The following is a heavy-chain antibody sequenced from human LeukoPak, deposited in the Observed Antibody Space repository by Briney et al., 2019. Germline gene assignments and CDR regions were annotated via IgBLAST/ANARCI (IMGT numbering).Heavy chain of an antibody. CDR3: AKDILGGSGLDY. D-gene: IGHD2-15*01. V-gene: IGHV3-33*06. CDR2: IWYDGSNK. Sequence: GRSLRLSCAASGFTFSSYGMHWVRQAPGKGLEWVAVIWYDGSNKYYADSVKGRFTISRDNSKNTLYLQMNSLRAEDTAVYYCAKDILGGSGLDYWGQGTLVTVSS. J-gene: IGHJ4*02. CDR1: GFTFSSYG.